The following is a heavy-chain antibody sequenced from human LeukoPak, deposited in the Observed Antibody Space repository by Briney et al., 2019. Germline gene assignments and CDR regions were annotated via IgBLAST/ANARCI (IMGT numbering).Heavy chain of an antibody. J-gene: IGHJ5*02. CDR1: GYTFSSYG. CDR2: ISAYNGNT. V-gene: IGHV1-18*01. CDR3: ARNVAAAGTPVDP. D-gene: IGHD6-13*01. Sequence: PGASVKLSCKASGYTFSSYGMSWVRQAPGQGLEWIGWISAYNGNTNYAQNLQGRVTITTDTSTSTAYMELRSLRSADTAVYYCARNVAAAGTPVDPWGRGTLVTVSS.